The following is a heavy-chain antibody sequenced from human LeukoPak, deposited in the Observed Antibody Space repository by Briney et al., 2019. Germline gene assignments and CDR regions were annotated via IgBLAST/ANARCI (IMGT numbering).Heavy chain of an antibody. Sequence: PSETLSLTCTVSGGSISSYYWSWIRQPPGKGLEWIGYIYYSGSTNYNPSLKSRVTISVDTSKNQFSLKLSSVTAADTAVYYCARGAYGGFDYWGQGTLVTVSP. J-gene: IGHJ4*02. CDR1: GGSISSYY. D-gene: IGHD4-23*01. V-gene: IGHV4-59*01. CDR2: IYYSGST. CDR3: ARGAYGGFDY.